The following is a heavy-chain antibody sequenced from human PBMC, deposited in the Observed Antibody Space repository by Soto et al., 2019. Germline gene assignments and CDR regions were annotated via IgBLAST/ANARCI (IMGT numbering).Heavy chain of an antibody. CDR3: VRDMQLWRLDS. Sequence: SETLSLICTVSGGSISSGGYYWSWIRQHPGKGLEWIGYIYYSGSTYYNPSLKCRVTISVDTSKNQYSLKLSSVTAADTAVYYCVRDMQLWRLDSWGQGTLVTVSS. V-gene: IGHV4-31*03. CDR1: GGSISSGGYY. CDR2: IYYSGST. D-gene: IGHD2-21*01. J-gene: IGHJ4*02.